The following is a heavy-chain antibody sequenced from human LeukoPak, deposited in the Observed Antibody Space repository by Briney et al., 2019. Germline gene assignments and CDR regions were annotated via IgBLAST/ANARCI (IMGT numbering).Heavy chain of an antibody. CDR2: IYSGGST. CDR3: ASGSGSYRTPYYYMDV. V-gene: IGHV3-53*01. Sequence: PGGSLRLSCAASGFTVSSHYMSWVRQAPGKGLEWVSVIYSGGSTYYADSVKGRFTISRDNSKNTLYLQMNSLRAEDTAVYYCASGSGSYRTPYYYMDVWGTGTTVTVSS. CDR1: GFTVSSHY. D-gene: IGHD3-10*01. J-gene: IGHJ6*03.